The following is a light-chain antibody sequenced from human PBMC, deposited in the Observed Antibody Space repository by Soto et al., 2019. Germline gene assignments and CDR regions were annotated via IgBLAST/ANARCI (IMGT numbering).Light chain of an antibody. Sequence: LVLTQSPGTLSLSPWESTILSCRASQSVSSYLAWYQQKPGQAPRLLIYDTSTRATGVPTRFSGSRSGAEFTLTINSLQSEDFAVYYCQPYNNWPLTFGGGTKVDIK. CDR3: QPYNNWPLT. CDR1: QSVSSY. CDR2: DTS. V-gene: IGKV3-15*01. J-gene: IGKJ4*01.